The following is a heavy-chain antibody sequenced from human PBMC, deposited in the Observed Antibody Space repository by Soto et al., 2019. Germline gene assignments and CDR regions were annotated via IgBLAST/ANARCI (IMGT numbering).Heavy chain of an antibody. V-gene: IGHV1-18*04. CDR1: GYTFTSYG. CDR3: AMSPYYDILTGYPNYYGMDV. CDR2: ISAYNGNT. J-gene: IGHJ6*02. Sequence: QVQLVQSGAEVKKPGASVKVSCKASGYTFTSYGISWVRQAPGQGLEWMGWISAYNGNTNYAQKLQGRVTMTTDTSTSTAYMELRSLRSDDTAVYYCAMSPYYDILTGYPNYYGMDVWGQGTTVTVSS. D-gene: IGHD3-9*01.